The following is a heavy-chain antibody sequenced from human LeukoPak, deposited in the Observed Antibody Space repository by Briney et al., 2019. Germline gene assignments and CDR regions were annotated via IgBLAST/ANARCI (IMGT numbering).Heavy chain of an antibody. CDR3: ARDLGGSYFDY. CDR2: INHNGNVN. V-gene: IGHV3-7*03. J-gene: IGHJ4*02. CDR1: GFTFSSYW. Sequence: GGSLRLSCAASGFTFSSYWMNWARQAPGKGLEWVASINHNGNVNYYVDSVKGRFTISRDNAKNSLYLQMSNLRAEDTGVYYCARDLGGSYFDYWGQGTLVTVSS. D-gene: IGHD1-26*01.